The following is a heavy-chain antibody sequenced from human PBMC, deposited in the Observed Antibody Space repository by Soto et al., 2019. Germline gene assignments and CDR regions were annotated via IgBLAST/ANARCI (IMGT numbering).Heavy chain of an antibody. CDR2: ISSSSTYI. Sequence: EVQLVESGGGLVKPGGPLRLSCAASGFTFSSYSMNWVRQAPGKGLEWVSSISSSSTYIYYADSVKGRFTISRDNAKNSLYQQMNSLKVEDTAVYYCAGSPVEIVATSLYWFDSWGQGTLVTVSS. V-gene: IGHV3-21*01. CDR1: GFTFSSYS. CDR3: AGSPVEIVATSLYWFDS. D-gene: IGHD5-12*01. J-gene: IGHJ5*01.